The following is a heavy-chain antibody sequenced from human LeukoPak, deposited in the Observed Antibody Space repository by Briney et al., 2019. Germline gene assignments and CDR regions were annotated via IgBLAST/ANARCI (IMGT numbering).Heavy chain of an antibody. CDR1: GGSISSGGYY. D-gene: IGHD2-15*01. CDR2: IYYSGST. J-gene: IGHJ5*02. V-gene: IGHV4-31*03. CDR3: ARTLKYCSGGSCSANWFDP. Sequence: SETLSLTCTVSGGSISSGGYYWNWIRQHPGKGLEWIGYIYYSGSTYYNPSLRSRITMSVDTSRGQFSLKLSSVTAADTAVYYCARTLKYCSGGSCSANWFDPWGQGTLVTVSS.